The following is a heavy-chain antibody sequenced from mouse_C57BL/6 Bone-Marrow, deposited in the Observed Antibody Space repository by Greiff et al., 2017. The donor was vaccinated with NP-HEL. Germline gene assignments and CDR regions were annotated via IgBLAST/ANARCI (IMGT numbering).Heavy chain of an antibody. D-gene: IGHD1-1*01. J-gene: IGHJ1*03. CDR1: GYTFTSYD. CDR2: IYPRDGST. V-gene: IGHV1-85*01. Sequence: VQLQESGPELVKPGASVKLSCKASGYTFTSYDINWVKQRPGQGLEWIGWIYPRDGSTKYNAKFKGKATLTVDTSSSTAYMELHSLTSEDAAVYCCARRSTTVVACYWYFDVWGTGTTVTGSS. CDR3: ARRSTTVVACYWYFDV.